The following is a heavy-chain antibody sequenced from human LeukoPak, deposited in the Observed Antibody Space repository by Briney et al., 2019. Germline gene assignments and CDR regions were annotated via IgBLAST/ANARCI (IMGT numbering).Heavy chain of an antibody. D-gene: IGHD6-6*01. Sequence: SETLSLTCTVSGGSISSGDYYWSWIRQPPGKGLEWIGYIYYSGSTYYNPSLKSRVTISVDTSKNQFSLKLSSVTAADTAVYYCARLGQLVVAFDYWGQGTLVTVSS. CDR3: ARLGQLVVAFDY. V-gene: IGHV4-30-4*08. CDR2: IYYSGST. J-gene: IGHJ4*02. CDR1: GGSISSGDYY.